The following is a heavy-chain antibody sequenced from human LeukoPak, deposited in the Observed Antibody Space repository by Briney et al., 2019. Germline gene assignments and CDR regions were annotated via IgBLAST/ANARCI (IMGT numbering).Heavy chain of an antibody. CDR1: GYTLTELS. V-gene: IGHV1-24*01. Sequence: ASVKVSCKVSGYTLTELSMHWVRQAPGKGLEWMGGFDPEDGETIYAQKFQGRVTMTRNTSISTAYMELSSLRSEDTAVYYCARGGDYWGQGTLVTVSS. J-gene: IGHJ4*02. CDR3: ARGGDY. CDR2: FDPEDGET.